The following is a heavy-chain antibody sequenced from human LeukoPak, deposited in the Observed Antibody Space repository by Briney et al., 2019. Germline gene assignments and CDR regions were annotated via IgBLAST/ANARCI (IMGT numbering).Heavy chain of an antibody. D-gene: IGHD6-13*01. CDR3: ASTKNDSSSWSYYYYGMDV. V-gene: IGHV3-21*01. Sequence: GGSLRLSCAASGFTFSSYSMNWVRQAPGKGLEWVSSISSSSSYIYYADSVKGRFTISRDNAKNSLYLQMNSLRAEDTAVYYCASTKNDSSSWSYYYYGMDVWGQGTTVTVSS. J-gene: IGHJ6*02. CDR2: ISSSSSYI. CDR1: GFTFSSYS.